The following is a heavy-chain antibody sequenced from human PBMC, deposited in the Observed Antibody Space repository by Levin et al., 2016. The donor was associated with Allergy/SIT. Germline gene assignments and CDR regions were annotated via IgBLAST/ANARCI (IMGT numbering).Heavy chain of an antibody. J-gene: IGHJ6*02. CDR2: IYYSGST. Sequence: SETLSLTCTVSGGSISSGAYYWNWIRQHPGRGLEWIGYIYYSGSTYYNPSLRSRVYMSVDTSKNQFSLRLSSVTAADTAVYYCAKGSSWSGMDVWGQGTTVTVSS. CDR3: AKGSSWSGMDV. V-gene: IGHV4-31*03. D-gene: IGHD6-13*01. CDR1: GGSISSGAYY.